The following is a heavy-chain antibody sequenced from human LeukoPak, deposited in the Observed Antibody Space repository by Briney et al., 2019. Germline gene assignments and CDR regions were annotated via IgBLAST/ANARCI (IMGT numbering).Heavy chain of an antibody. D-gene: IGHD3-10*01. CDR1: GFTFSTYG. Sequence: GGSLRLSCAASGFTFSTYGMQWVRQAPGKGLEWVALIWYDGNNKYYADSVKGRFTISRDNSKNTLYLQMNSLRAEDTAVYYCATDQMYYYGSRSYSPFNHWGQGTLVAVSS. V-gene: IGHV3-33*01. CDR3: ATDQMYYYGSRSYSPFNH. CDR2: IWYDGNNK. J-gene: IGHJ4*02.